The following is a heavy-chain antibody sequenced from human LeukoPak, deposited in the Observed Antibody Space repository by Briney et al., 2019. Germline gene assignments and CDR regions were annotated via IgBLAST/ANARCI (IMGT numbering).Heavy chain of an antibody. D-gene: IGHD2-21*01. CDR2: IIPIFGTA. J-gene: IGHJ4*02. CDR3: AGPSTDCGGDCSTYYFDY. Sequence: ASVKVSCKASGGTFSSYAISWVRQAPGQGLEWMGGIIPIFGTANYAQKFQGRVTITADESTSTAYMELSSLRSGDTAVYYCAGPSTDCGGDCSTYYFDYWGQGTLVTVSS. CDR1: GGTFSSYA. V-gene: IGHV1-69*13.